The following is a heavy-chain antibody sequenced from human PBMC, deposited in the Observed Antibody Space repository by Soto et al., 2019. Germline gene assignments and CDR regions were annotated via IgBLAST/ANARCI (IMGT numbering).Heavy chain of an antibody. Sequence: EVQLVDSGGGLVQPGGSLRLSCRASGFVFSSDWLTWVRQAPGKGLEWVANIKTDGSETFYVDSVKGRFTISRDNAKNSLILQMHSLRVEDTAVYYCAREKATDGYIYYFDNWSQGTLVTVSS. CDR2: IKTDGSET. CDR1: GFVFSSDW. J-gene: IGHJ4*02. CDR3: AREKATDGYIYYFDN. V-gene: IGHV3-7*04. D-gene: IGHD3-22*01.